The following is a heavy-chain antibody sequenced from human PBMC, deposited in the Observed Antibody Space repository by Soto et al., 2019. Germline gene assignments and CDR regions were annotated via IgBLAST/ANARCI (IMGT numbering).Heavy chain of an antibody. CDR1: GGTFSSYA. Sequence: SVKVSCKASGGTFSSYAISWVRQAPGQGLEWMGGIIPIFGTTNYAQKFQGRVTITADKSTSTAYMELSSLRSEDTAVYYCAFDGGDGYRDPYYYWGQGTLVTVSS. D-gene: IGHD6-25*01. CDR2: IIPIFGTT. CDR3: AFDGGDGYRDPYYY. V-gene: IGHV1-69*06. J-gene: IGHJ4*02.